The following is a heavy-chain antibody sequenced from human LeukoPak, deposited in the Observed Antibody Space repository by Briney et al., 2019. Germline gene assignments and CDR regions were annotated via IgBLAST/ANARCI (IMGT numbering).Heavy chain of an antibody. CDR1: SGSISSGSYY. Sequence: PSETLSLTCTVSSGSISSGSYYWGWIRQPPGKGLEWIGYIYYSGSTNYNPSLKSRVTISVDTSKNQFSLKLSSVTAADTAVYYCARESYYDSSGFNAFDIWGQGTMVTVSS. V-gene: IGHV4-61*01. CDR3: ARESYYDSSGFNAFDI. CDR2: IYYSGST. J-gene: IGHJ3*02. D-gene: IGHD3-22*01.